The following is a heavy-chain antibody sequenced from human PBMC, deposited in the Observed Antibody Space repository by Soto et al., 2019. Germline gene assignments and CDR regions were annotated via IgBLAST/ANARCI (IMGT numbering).Heavy chain of an antibody. CDR1: GFTFSGSA. V-gene: IGHV3-73*01. Sequence: EVQLVESGGGLVQPGGSLKLSCAASGFTFSGSAMHWVRQASGKGLEWVGRIRSKANSYATAYAASVKGRFTISRDDSKNTAYLQMNSLKTEDTAVYYCTTQSNYEGSGSFHWGQGTLVTVSS. CDR2: IRSKANSYAT. J-gene: IGHJ1*01. CDR3: TTQSNYEGSGSFH. D-gene: IGHD3-10*01.